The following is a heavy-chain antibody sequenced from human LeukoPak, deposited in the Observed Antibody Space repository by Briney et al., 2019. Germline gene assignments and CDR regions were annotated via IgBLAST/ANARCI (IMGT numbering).Heavy chain of an antibody. J-gene: IGHJ4*02. D-gene: IGHD6-19*01. CDR1: GFTFSRYE. V-gene: IGHV3-48*03. Sequence: GGSLRLSCAVSGFTFSRYEMNWVRQAPGKGLEWVSFIGSSGGPIYYADSVKGRFTISRDNAKDSLYLQMNSLRAEDTAVYYCARSIAVAGTHYWGQGTLVTVSS. CDR2: IGSSGGPI. CDR3: ARSIAVAGTHY.